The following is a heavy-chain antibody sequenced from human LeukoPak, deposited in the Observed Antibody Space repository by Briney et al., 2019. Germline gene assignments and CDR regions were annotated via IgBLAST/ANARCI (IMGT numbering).Heavy chain of an antibody. CDR2: ISGGGGNT. CDR1: GFNFSSYG. D-gene: IGHD3-22*01. J-gene: IGHJ4*02. V-gene: IGHV3-23*01. CDR3: AKDLYYDSSGYQFDY. Sequence: GGALRLSCGAAGFNFSSYGLGWGRQAPGKGVEWGSAISGGGGNTYYAASVKGRFTISRDNSKNTLYLQMNSLRADDTAVYYCAKDLYYDSSGYQFDYWGQGTLVTVSS.